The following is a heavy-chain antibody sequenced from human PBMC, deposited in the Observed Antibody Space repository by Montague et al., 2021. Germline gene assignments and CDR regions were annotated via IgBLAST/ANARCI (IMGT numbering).Heavy chain of an antibody. J-gene: IGHJ5*02. CDR1: GASITSNIYY. D-gene: IGHD6-13*01. CDR3: AGVFSSWYVGWFDP. CDR2: IYYSGNS. Sequence: SETLSLTCTVSGASITSNIYYWGWIRQSPGKGLEWIGSIYYSGNSFYQPSLKSRITMAVDTSKNQFSLKFISVTAADTAIYYCAGVFSSWYVGWFDPWGQGTLVTVSS. V-gene: IGHV4-39*07.